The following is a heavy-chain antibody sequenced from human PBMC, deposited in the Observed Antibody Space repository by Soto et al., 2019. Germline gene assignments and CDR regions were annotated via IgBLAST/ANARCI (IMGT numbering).Heavy chain of an antibody. J-gene: IGHJ4*02. CDR3: AREQYNWKL. V-gene: IGHV4-59*01. Sequence: SETLSLTCTVSGVSITPYYWTWIRHPPGKGLEWIGYVYHTGNTYYNPSLRSRVTISLDTSKNQVSLRLKSVTAADTAVYYCAREQYNWKLWGQGTLVTVSS. CDR2: VYHTGNT. CDR1: GVSITPYY. D-gene: IGHD1-20*01.